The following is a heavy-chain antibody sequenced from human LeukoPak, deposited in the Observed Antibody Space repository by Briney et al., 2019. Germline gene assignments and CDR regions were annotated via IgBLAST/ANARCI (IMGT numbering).Heavy chain of an antibody. CDR3: ATLHCSGDKCSSYSEY. D-gene: IGHD2-15*01. V-gene: IGHV3-7*02. CDR1: GFTFSNYW. Sequence: QPGGSLRLSCAASGFTFSNYWMTWVRQAPGKGLEWVANIKQDGSDKYYVDSVKGRFTISRDNAKNSLYLQMNSLRAEDTAVYYCATLHCSGDKCSSYSEYWGQGTLVTVSS. J-gene: IGHJ4*02. CDR2: IKQDGSDK.